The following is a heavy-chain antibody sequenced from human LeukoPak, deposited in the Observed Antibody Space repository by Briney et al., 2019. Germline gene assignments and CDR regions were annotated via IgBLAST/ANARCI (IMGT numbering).Heavy chain of an antibody. CDR3: AKSAGSVAGPHDAFDI. CDR1: GFTFDDYA. Sequence: SGGYLRLSCSASGFTFDDYAMHWVPQAPGKGLEWGSGISWNSGSIGYADSVKGRFTISRDNAKNSLYLQMNSLRAEDMALYYCAKSAGSVAGPHDAFDIWGQGTMVTVSS. D-gene: IGHD6-19*01. J-gene: IGHJ3*02. CDR2: ISWNSGSI. V-gene: IGHV3-9*03.